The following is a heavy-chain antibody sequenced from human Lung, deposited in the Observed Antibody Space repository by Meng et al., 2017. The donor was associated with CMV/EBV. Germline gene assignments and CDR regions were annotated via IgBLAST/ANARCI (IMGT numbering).Heavy chain of an antibody. CDR3: ARETHNEFWNGYLYYGMDV. Sequence: SLKISCAASGFTFSDHYMSWIRQAPGKGLEWVAYISNSGNIIYYADSVKGRFSISRDNAKNSMYLQMNSLRADDTAVYYCARETHNEFWNGYLYYGMDVWGQGTTVTVSS. CDR2: ISNSGNII. CDR1: GFTFSDHY. J-gene: IGHJ6*02. V-gene: IGHV3-11*01. D-gene: IGHD3-3*01.